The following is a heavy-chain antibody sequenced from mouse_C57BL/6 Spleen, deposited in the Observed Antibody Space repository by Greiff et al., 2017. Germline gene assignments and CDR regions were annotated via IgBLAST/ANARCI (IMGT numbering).Heavy chain of an antibody. CDR2: INPNNGGT. V-gene: IGHV1-26*01. Sequence: EVQLQQSGPELVKPGASVKISCKASGYTFTDYYMNWVKQSHGKSLEWIGDINPNNGGTSYNQKFKGKATLTVDKSSSTAYMELRSLTSEDSAVYYCARWGNSITTVGAFDYWGQGTTLTVSS. CDR3: ARWGNSITTVGAFDY. J-gene: IGHJ2*01. D-gene: IGHD1-1*01. CDR1: GYTFTDYY.